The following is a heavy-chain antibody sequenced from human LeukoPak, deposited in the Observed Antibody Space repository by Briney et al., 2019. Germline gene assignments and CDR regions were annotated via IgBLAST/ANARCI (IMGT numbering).Heavy chain of an antibody. V-gene: IGHV3-23*01. CDR3: AKDRLARYFDWLSEFDY. CDR1: GFTFSSYA. J-gene: IGHJ4*02. D-gene: IGHD3-9*01. Sequence: GGSLRLSCAASGFTFSSYAMSWVRQAPGKGLEWVSAISGSGGSTYYADSVKGRFTISRDNSKNTLYLQMNSLRAEDTAVYYCAKDRLARYFDWLSEFDYWGQGTLVTVSS. CDR2: ISGSGGST.